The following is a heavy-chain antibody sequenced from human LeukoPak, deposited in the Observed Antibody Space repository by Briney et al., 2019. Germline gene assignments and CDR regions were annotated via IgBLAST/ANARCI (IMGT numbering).Heavy chain of an antibody. D-gene: IGHD2-15*01. CDR2: INPNSGGT. V-gene: IGHV1-2*02. Sequence: ASVKVSCKASGYTFTSYGITWVRQAPGQGLEWMGWINPNSGGTNYAQKFQGRVTMTRDTSISTAYLQWSSLKASDTAMYYCARFFYFPGGSCLDYWGQGTLVTVSS. J-gene: IGHJ4*02. CDR1: GYTFTSYG. CDR3: ARFFYFPGGSCLDY.